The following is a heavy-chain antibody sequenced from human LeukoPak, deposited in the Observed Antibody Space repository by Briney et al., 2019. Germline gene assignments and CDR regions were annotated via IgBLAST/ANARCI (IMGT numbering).Heavy chain of an antibody. CDR2: ISPDSATI. Sequence: GGSLRLSCAASGFTFYSHGMIWVRQAPGKGLEWVSYISPDSATIYYADSVKGRFTLSSDSSRNTVYLQLNNLRVEDTAIYYCAKASWVSSTDAVRWGQGTLVTVSS. CDR3: AKASWVSSTDAVR. J-gene: IGHJ4*02. CDR1: GFTFYSHG. D-gene: IGHD3-16*01. V-gene: IGHV3-48*01.